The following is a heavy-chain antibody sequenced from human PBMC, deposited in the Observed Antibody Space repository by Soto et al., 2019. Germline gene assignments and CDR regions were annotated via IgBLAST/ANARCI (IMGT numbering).Heavy chain of an antibody. J-gene: IGHJ5*02. CDR2: IWSDGNNK. V-gene: IGHV3-33*01. Sequence: GGSLRLSCAASGFTFSSYGMHWVRQAPGKGLEWVAVIWSDGNNKYYADSVKGRFTISRDNSKKTLYLQMNSLRAEDTAVDYCARVFDTYSFDPWGQGNMVTSPQ. CDR3: ARVFDTYSFDP. CDR1: GFTFSSYG. D-gene: IGHD2-15*01.